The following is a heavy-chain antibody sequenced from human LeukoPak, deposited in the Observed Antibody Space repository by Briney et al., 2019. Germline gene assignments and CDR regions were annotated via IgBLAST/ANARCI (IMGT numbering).Heavy chain of an antibody. CDR1: GFAFSSDW. V-gene: IGHV3-74*03. Sequence: PGGSLRLSCAASGFAFSSDWMHWVRQAPGKGLVWVSRINSDGSSTTYADSVKGRFTIPRDNAKNTLYLQMNSLRAEDTALYYCASRWWYFDLWGRGTLVTVSS. J-gene: IGHJ2*01. CDR2: INSDGSST. D-gene: IGHD6-13*01. CDR3: ASRWWYFDL.